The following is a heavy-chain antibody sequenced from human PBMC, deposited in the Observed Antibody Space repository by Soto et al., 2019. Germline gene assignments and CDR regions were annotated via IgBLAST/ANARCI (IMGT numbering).Heavy chain of an antibody. CDR3: AKEGYCSGGSCYSPPNNFDY. J-gene: IGHJ4*02. V-gene: IGHV3-23*01. CDR1: GFTFSSYA. CDR2: ISGSGGST. D-gene: IGHD2-15*01. Sequence: GGSLRLSCAASGFTFSSYAMSWVRQAPGKGLEWVSGISGSGGSTYYADSVKGRFTISRDNSKNTLYLQMNSLRAEDTAVYYCAKEGYCSGGSCYSPPNNFDYWGQGTLVTVSS.